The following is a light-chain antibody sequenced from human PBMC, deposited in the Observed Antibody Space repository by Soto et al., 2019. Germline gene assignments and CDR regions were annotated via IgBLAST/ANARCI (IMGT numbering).Light chain of an antibody. CDR3: CSYAGSYILAV. CDR2: DVS. Sequence: QSALTQPASVSGSPGQSITISCTGTSSDVGGYNYVSWYQQLPGKAPKLMIYDVSDRPSGVSNRFSGSKSGNSASLTISGLQAEDEADYYCCSYAGSYILAVFGGGTKLTVL. J-gene: IGLJ3*02. CDR1: SSDVGGYNY. V-gene: IGLV2-14*01.